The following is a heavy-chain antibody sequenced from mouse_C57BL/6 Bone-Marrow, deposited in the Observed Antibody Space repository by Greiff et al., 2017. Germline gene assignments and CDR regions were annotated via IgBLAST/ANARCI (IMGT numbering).Heavy chain of an antibody. CDR3: AREGDGPWFAY. D-gene: IGHD2-3*01. CDR2: IYPGGGYT. J-gene: IGHJ3*01. Sequence: VQLQESGAELVRPGTSVKMSCKASGYTFTNYWIGWAKQRPGHGLEWIGDIYPGGGYTNYNEKFKGKATLTADKSSSTAYMQFSSLTSEDSAIYYCAREGDGPWFAYWGQGTLVTVSA. CDR1: GYTFTNYW. V-gene: IGHV1-63*01.